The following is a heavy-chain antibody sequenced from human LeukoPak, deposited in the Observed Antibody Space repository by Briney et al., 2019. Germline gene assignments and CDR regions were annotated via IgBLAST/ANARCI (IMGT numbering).Heavy chain of an antibody. Sequence: TGGSLRLSCAASGFTFSTYAMHWVRQAPGKGLEWVAVIYYDGSLNNYADSVEGRFSISRDNSKNTLYLQMNSLRPEDTAVYYCARDGDDSTGFSDYWGQGTLVTVSS. CDR2: IYYDGSLN. D-gene: IGHD3-22*01. CDR1: GFTFSTYA. CDR3: ARDGDDSTGFSDY. J-gene: IGHJ4*02. V-gene: IGHV3-30*04.